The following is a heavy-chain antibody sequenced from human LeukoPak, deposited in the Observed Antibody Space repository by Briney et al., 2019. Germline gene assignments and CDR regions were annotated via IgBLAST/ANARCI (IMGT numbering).Heavy chain of an antibody. CDR3: ARDHDWDYMDV. CDR2: ISTSSSYI. CDR1: GFTFSSYS. V-gene: IGHV3-21*01. J-gene: IGHJ6*03. Sequence: PGGSLRLSCAASGFTFSSYSMNWVRQAPGKGLEWVSFISTSSSYIYYADSVKGRFTISGDNAKNSLYLQMSSLRAEDTAVYYCARDHDWDYMDVWGKGTTVTVSS. D-gene: IGHD3-9*01.